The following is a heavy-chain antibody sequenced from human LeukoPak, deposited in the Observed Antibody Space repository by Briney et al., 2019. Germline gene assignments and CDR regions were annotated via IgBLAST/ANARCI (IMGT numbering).Heavy chain of an antibody. V-gene: IGHV1-69*13. D-gene: IGHD2-2*01. J-gene: IGHJ2*01. CDR1: GGTFSSYA. CDR3: ARGQGDIVVVPAPATGGYFDL. CDR2: IIPIFGTA. Sequence: GASVKVSCKASGGTFSSYAISWVRQAPGQGLEWMGGIIPIFGTANYAQKFQGRVTITADESTSTAYMELSSLRSEDTAVYYCARGQGDIVVVPAPATGGYFDLWGRGTLVTVSS.